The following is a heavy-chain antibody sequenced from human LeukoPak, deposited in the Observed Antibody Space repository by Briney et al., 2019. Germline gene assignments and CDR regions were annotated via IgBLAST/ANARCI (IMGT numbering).Heavy chain of an antibody. Sequence: SETLSLTCTVSGGSISGHYWTWIRQPPGKGLEWIGQIHYSGRPDYTPSLKSRVTISVDTSKNQLSLKVTSVTGADTAVYYCARFGVDYDMDVWGQGTTVTVSS. V-gene: IGHV4-59*11. D-gene: IGHD3-16*01. CDR1: GGSISGHY. CDR3: ARFGVDYDMDV. CDR2: IHYSGRP. J-gene: IGHJ6*02.